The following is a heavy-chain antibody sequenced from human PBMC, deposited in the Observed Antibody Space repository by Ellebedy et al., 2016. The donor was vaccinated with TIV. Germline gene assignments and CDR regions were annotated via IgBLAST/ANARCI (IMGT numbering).Heavy chain of an antibody. V-gene: IGHV3-74*01. J-gene: IGHJ5*02. CDR2: IKSDGSST. Sequence: HTGGSLRLSCVASGFTFGRYRMHWVRQAPGNKLVWVSRIKSDGSSTTYADSVKGRFTTSRDNARNTLYLQRNSLRGEDTAVYFCARDRGDYSISGPWGQGTLVTVSS. CDR3: ARDRGDYSISGP. D-gene: IGHD4-11*01. CDR1: GFTFGRYR.